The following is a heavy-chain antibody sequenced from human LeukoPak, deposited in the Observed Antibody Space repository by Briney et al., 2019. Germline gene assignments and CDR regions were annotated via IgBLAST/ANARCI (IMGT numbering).Heavy chain of an antibody. Sequence: GGSLRLSCAASGFTFSSYAMSWVRQAPGKGLEWVSGISGSGGSTYYADSVKGRFTISRDNSKNTLYLQMNSLRAEDTAVYYCAKRWGDDTYYFDFCGQGNLVTVSS. CDR2: ISGSGGST. CDR3: AKRWGDDTYYFDF. D-gene: IGHD3-10*01. J-gene: IGHJ4*02. V-gene: IGHV3-23*01. CDR1: GFTFSSYA.